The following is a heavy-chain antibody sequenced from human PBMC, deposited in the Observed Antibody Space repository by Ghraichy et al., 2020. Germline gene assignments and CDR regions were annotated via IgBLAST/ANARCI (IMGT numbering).Heavy chain of an antibody. CDR2: IDSRGST. J-gene: IGHJ4*02. CDR1: GGSISSYS. D-gene: IGHD3-22*01. V-gene: IGHV4-59*01. Sequence: SETLSLTCTVSGGSISSYSWSWIRQPPGKGLEWIGYIDSRGSTNYNPSLKSRVTISGDTSKNQFSLKLRSVTAADTAVYYCARAPYYDSSGYYFDYWGQGSLVTVSS. CDR3: ARAPYYDSSGYYFDY.